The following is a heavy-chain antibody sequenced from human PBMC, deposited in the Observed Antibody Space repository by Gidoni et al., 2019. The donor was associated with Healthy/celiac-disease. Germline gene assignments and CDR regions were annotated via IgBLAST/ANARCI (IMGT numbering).Heavy chain of an antibody. CDR3: AGQSRRGYYFDY. D-gene: IGHD3-10*01. J-gene: IGHJ4*02. CDR2: INHSGST. Sequence: GKGLEWIGEINHSGSTNYNPSLKSRVTISVDTSKNQFSLKLSSVTAAATAVYYCAGQSRRGYYFDYWGQGTLVTVSS. V-gene: IGHV4-34*01.